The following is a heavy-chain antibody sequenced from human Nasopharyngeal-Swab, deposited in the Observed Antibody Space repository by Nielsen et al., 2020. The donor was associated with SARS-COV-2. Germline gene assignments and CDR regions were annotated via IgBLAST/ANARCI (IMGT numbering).Heavy chain of an antibody. CDR3: ARVRIVGATAFFDY. D-gene: IGHD1-26*01. Sequence: ASVKVSCKASGYTFTSYAMNWVRQAPGQGLEWMGWINTNTGNPTYAQGFTGRFVFSSDTSVSTAYLQISSLKAEDTAVYYCARVRIVGATAFFDYWGQGTLVTVSS. CDR1: GYTFTSYA. V-gene: IGHV7-4-1*02. CDR2: INTNTGNP. J-gene: IGHJ4*02.